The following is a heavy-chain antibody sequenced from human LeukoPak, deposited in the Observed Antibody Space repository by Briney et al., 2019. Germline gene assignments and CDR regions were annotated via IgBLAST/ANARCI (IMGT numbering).Heavy chain of an antibody. Sequence: ASVKISCKVSGYTFTDYYMHWVQQAPGKGLEWMGLVDPEDGETIYAEKSQGRVTITADTSTDTAYMELSSLRSEDTAVYYCTTDKDKSGSYRDYWGQGTLVTVSS. V-gene: IGHV1-69-2*01. D-gene: IGHD1-26*01. CDR3: TTDKDKSGSYRDY. J-gene: IGHJ4*02. CDR1: GYTFTDYY. CDR2: VDPEDGET.